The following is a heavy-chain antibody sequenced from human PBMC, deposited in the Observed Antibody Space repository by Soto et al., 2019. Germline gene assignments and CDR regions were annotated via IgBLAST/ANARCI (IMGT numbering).Heavy chain of an antibody. CDR1: GGSISSGGYY. V-gene: IGHV4-31*03. CDR3: AREVGDTEYFDH. CDR2: IYYSGST. D-gene: IGHD1-26*01. Sequence: SETLSLTCTVSGGSISSGGYYWSWIRQHPGKGLEWIGYIYYSGSTYYNPSLKSRVTISVDTSKNQFSLKLSSVTAADTAVYYCAREVGDTEYFDHWGQGTLVTVSS. J-gene: IGHJ4*02.